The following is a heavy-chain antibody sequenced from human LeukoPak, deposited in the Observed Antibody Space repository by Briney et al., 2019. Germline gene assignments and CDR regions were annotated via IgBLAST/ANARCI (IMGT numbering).Heavy chain of an antibody. CDR1: GGSISSYY. V-gene: IGHV4-59*01. D-gene: IGHD1-26*01. Sequence: SETLSLTCTVSGGSISSYYWSWIRQPPGKGLEWIGYIYYSGSTNYNPSLKSRVTISVDTSKNQFSLKLSSVTAADTAVYYCAREVRTREIYFDFWGQGTLVTVSS. CDR3: AREVRTREIYFDF. CDR2: IYYSGST. J-gene: IGHJ4*02.